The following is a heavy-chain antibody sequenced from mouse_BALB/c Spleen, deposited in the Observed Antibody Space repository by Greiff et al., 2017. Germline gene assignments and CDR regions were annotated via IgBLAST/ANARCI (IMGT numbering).Heavy chain of an antibody. CDR3: ARPLRPFAY. CDR1: GFDFSRYW. V-gene: IGHV4-1*02. J-gene: IGHJ3*01. CDR2: INPDSSTI. Sequence: EVQLQQSGGGLVQPGGSLKLSCAASGFDFSRYWMSWVRQAPGKGLEWIGEINPDSSTINYTPSLKDKFIISRDNAKNTLYLQMSKVRSEDTALYYCARPLRPFAYWGQGTLVTVSA.